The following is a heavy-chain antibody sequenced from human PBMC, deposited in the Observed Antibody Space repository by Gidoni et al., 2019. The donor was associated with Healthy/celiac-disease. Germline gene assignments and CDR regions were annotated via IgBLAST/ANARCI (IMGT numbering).Heavy chain of an antibody. D-gene: IGHD4-4*01. Sequence: QVQLVQSGAEVKKPGSSVKVSCKASGGTFSSYAISWVRQAPGQGLEWMGGIIPIFGTANYAQKFQGRVTITADESTSTAYMELSSLRSEDTAVYYCARVLHSNYAPGGYYYYYMDVWGKGTTVTVSS. V-gene: IGHV1-69*01. CDR3: ARVLHSNYAPGGYYYYYMDV. J-gene: IGHJ6*03. CDR1: GGTFSSYA. CDR2: IIPIFGTA.